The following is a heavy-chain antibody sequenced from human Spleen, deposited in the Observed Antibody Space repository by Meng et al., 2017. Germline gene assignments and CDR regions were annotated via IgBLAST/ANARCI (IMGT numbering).Heavy chain of an antibody. D-gene: IGHD6-19*01. CDR1: GGSFSDYY. V-gene: IGHV4-34*01. CDR2: INHSGST. CDR3: AGFSGSGWYV. J-gene: IGHJ4*02. Sequence: QVQLQQWGAGLLKPSETLSLTCVVSGGSFSDYYWSWIRQPPGKGLEWIGEINHSGSTNYNPSLESRATISVDTSKNQFSLKLSSVTAADTAVYYCAGFSGSGWYVWGQGTLVTVSS.